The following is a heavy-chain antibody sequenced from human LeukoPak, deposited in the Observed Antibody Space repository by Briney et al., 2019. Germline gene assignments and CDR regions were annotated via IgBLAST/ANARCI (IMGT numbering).Heavy chain of an antibody. CDR1: GYSLSSGYY. J-gene: IGHJ5*02. Sequence: SETLSLTCAFSGYSLSSGYYWVWIPQPPGKGLVGFGSIYHSGSTYYNPSHKSPGTISVDTSKNQFSLKLSSVTAADTAVYYCAESGGSSWGQGTLVTVSS. CDR2: IYHSGST. V-gene: IGHV4-38-2*01. CDR3: AESGGSS. D-gene: IGHD2-15*01.